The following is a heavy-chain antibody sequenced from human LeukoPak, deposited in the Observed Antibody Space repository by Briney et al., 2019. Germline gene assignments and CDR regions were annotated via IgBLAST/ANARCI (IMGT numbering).Heavy chain of an antibody. D-gene: IGHD6-13*01. CDR2: ISGSGENT. CDR3: ARDGLGTVGKAGTFDY. J-gene: IGHJ4*02. V-gene: IGHV3-23*01. CDR1: GFTISSYA. Sequence: GGSLRLSCAASGFTISSYALTWLRQAPGKGLAWVSTISGSGENTDYADSVKGRFTISRDNSKNTLSLRMNSLRAEDTAVYYCARDGLGTVGKAGTFDYWGQGTLVTVSS.